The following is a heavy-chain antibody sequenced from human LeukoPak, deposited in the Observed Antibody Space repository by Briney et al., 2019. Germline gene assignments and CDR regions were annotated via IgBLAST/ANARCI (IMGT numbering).Heavy chain of an antibody. Sequence: GESLKISCKGSGYSFTNHYIGWVRVMPGKGLEWMGIIYPGDSDTRYSPSTQGQVTISADKSISTAYLQWSSLKASDTAMYYCARRGYGSGNYYYPNWGQGTLVTVSS. CDR1: GYSFTNHY. D-gene: IGHD3-10*01. V-gene: IGHV5-51*01. CDR2: IYPGDSDT. J-gene: IGHJ4*02. CDR3: ARRGYGSGNYYYPN.